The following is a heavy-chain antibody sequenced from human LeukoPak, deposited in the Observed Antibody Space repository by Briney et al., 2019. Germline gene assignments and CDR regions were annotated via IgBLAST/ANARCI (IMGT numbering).Heavy chain of an antibody. V-gene: IGHV3-30-3*01. D-gene: IGHD4-11*01. CDR1: GFTFSSYA. J-gene: IGHJ4*02. Sequence: GRSLRLSCAASGFTFSSYAMHWVRQAPGKGLEWVAVISYDGSNKYYADSVKGRFTISRDNSKNTLYLQMNSLRAEDTAVYYCARDLVDYSNYEADWRWVFDYWGQGTLVTVSS. CDR3: ARDLVDYSNYEADWRWVFDY. CDR2: ISYDGSNK.